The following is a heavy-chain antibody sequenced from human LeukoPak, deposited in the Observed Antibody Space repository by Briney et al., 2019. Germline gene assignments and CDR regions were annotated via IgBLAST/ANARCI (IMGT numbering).Heavy chain of an antibody. D-gene: IGHD3-3*01. J-gene: IGHJ3*02. V-gene: IGHV3-23*01. CDR3: AKVAPAGERITIFGGDAFDI. CDR2: ISGSGGST. CDR1: GFTFSSYA. Sequence: GGSLRLSCAVSGFTFSSYAMSWVRQAPGKGLEWVSAISGSGGSTYYADSVKGRFTISRDNSKNTLYLQMNSLRAEDTAVYYCAKVAPAGERITIFGGDAFDIWGQGTMVTVSS.